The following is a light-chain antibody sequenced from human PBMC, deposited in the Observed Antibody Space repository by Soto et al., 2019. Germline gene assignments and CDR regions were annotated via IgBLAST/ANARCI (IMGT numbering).Light chain of an antibody. Sequence: DIQMTQSPSSLSASVGDRVTITCQASQDIKNYLSWYQQKPGKAPNLLIYDASNLKTGVPSRFSGSGSGTHFTFTISSLQPEDIATYYCQHYDHLPPLSFGGGTKVEIQ. CDR2: DAS. CDR3: QHYDHLPPLS. CDR1: QDIKNY. J-gene: IGKJ4*01. V-gene: IGKV1-33*01.